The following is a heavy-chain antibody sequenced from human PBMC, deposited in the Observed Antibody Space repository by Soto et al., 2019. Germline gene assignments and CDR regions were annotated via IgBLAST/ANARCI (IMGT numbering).Heavy chain of an antibody. J-gene: IGHJ2*01. CDR2: IIPIFGTA. D-gene: IGHD3-22*01. CDR3: ARDKMDYYDSSGYYSPRYFDL. CDR1: GGTFSSYA. V-gene: IGHV1-69*12. Sequence: QVQLVQSGAEVKKPGSSVKVSCKASGGTFSSYAISWVRQAPGQGLEWMGGIIPIFGTANYAQKFQGRVTITADESTSTAYMELSSLRSEDTAVYYCARDKMDYYDSSGYYSPRYFDLWGRGTLVTVSS.